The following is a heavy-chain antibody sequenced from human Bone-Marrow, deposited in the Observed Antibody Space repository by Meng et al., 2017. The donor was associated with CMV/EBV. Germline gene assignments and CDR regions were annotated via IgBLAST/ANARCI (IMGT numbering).Heavy chain of an antibody. Sequence: ASVKVSCKASGYTFTSYDINWVRQATGQGLEWMGWMNPNSGNTGYAQKFQGRVTMTRNTSISTAYMELSSLRSEDTAVYYCARVPFMVRGTFDYWGQGTLVTVSS. CDR1: GYTFTSYD. V-gene: IGHV1-8*01. J-gene: IGHJ4*02. D-gene: IGHD3-10*01. CDR2: MNPNSGNT. CDR3: ARVPFMVRGTFDY.